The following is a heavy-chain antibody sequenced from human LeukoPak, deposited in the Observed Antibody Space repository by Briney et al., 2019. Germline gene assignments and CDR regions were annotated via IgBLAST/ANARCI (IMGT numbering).Heavy chain of an antibody. CDR1: GASISNSTYY. CDR2: FYYTGST. J-gene: IGHJ4*02. D-gene: IGHD1-1*01. Sequence: SETLSLTCNVSGASISNSTYYWGWIRQPPGTGLEWIGNFYYTGSTYYNPSLKSRVTISADTSKNQFSMRLRSVTVADTAVYYCARQGPTETFDYWGQGTLVTVSS. CDR3: ARQGPTETFDY. V-gene: IGHV4-39*01.